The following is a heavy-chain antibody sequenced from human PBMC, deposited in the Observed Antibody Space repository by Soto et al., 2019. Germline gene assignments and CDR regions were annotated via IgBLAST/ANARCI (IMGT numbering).Heavy chain of an antibody. Sequence: PGGSLRLSCAASGFTFSSYAMNWVRQAPGKGLEWVSGISGSGASTFYADSVKGRFTISSDNSKNTLYLQMNSLRADDTAVYYCVPPATAMVSDYWGKGTLVTVSS. V-gene: IGHV3-23*01. CDR3: VPPATAMVSDY. CDR2: ISGSGAST. D-gene: IGHD5-18*01. J-gene: IGHJ4*02. CDR1: GFTFSSYA.